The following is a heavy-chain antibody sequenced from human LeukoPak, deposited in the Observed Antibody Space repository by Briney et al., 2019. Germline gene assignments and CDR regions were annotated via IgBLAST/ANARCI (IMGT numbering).Heavy chain of an antibody. D-gene: IGHD3-22*01. CDR2: IIPIFGTA. Sequence: SVKVSCKASGGTFSSYAISWVRQAPGQGLEWMGGIIPIFGTANYAQKFQGRVTITTDESTSTAYMELSSLRSEDTAVYYCARDRYDSSGYYYYYYYMDVWGKGTTVTVSS. J-gene: IGHJ6*03. CDR1: GGTFSSYA. CDR3: ARDRYDSSGYYYYYYYMDV. V-gene: IGHV1-69*05.